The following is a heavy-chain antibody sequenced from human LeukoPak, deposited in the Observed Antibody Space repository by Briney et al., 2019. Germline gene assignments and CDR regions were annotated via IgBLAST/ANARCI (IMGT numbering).Heavy chain of an antibody. J-gene: IGHJ5*02. Sequence: PGGSLRLSCAASGFTVSSNYMSWVRQAPGKGLEWVSVIYSGGSTYYADSVKGRFTISRHNSKNTLYLQMNSLRAEDTAVYYCARGPGIDQSHRWFDPWGQGTLVTVSS. CDR2: IYSGGST. CDR3: ARGPGIDQSHRWFDP. V-gene: IGHV3-53*04. D-gene: IGHD1-26*01. CDR1: GFTVSSNY.